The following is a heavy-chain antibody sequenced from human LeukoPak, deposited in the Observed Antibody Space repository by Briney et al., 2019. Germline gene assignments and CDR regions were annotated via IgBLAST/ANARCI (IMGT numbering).Heavy chain of an antibody. CDR1: GGSFSGYY. CDR2: IYTSGST. CDR3: ARGTYSSSWYGGYYYYGMDV. Sequence: SETLSLTCAVYGGSFSGYYWSWIRQPAGKGLEWIGRIYTSGSTNYNPSLKSRVTMSVDTSKNQFSLKLSSVTAADTAVYYCARGTYSSSWYGGYYYYGMDVWGQGTTVTVSS. J-gene: IGHJ6*02. D-gene: IGHD6-13*01. V-gene: IGHV4-59*10.